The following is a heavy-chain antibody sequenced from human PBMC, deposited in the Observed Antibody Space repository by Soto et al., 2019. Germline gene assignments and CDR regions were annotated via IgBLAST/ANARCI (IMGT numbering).Heavy chain of an antibody. D-gene: IGHD3-9*01. V-gene: IGHV1-18*01. J-gene: IGHJ6*02. Sequence: ASVKVSCKASGYTFTSYGISWVRQAPGQGLEWMGWISAYNGNTNYAQKLQGRVTMTTDTSTSTAYMELRSLRSDDTAVYYCSRFQEISSLTGYYKYYYYGMDVWGQGTTVTVSS. CDR2: ISAYNGNT. CDR3: SRFQEISSLTGYYKYYYYGMDV. CDR1: GYTFTSYG.